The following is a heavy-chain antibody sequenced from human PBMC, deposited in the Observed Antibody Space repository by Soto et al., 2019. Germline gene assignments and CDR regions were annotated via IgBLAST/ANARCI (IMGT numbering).Heavy chain of an antibody. CDR2: INHSGST. CDR3: ARGDIVATTDY. Sequence: QVQLQQWGAGLLKPSETLSLTCAVYGGSFSGYYWSWIRQPPGKGLEWIGEINHSGSTNYNPSLKSRVTISVDTSKNQFSLKLSSVTAADTAAYYCARGDIVATTDYWGQGTLVTVSS. V-gene: IGHV4-34*01. CDR1: GGSFSGYY. J-gene: IGHJ4*02. D-gene: IGHD5-12*01.